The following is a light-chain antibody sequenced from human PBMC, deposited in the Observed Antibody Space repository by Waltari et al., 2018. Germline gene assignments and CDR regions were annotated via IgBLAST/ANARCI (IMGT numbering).Light chain of an antibody. CDR1: SSDVGTYNS. J-gene: IGLJ3*02. CDR2: ELT. CDR3: TSYAGSDKWL. V-gene: IGLV2-8*01. Sequence: QSALTQPPSASGSPGQSVTISCTGSSSDVGTYNSVSWYQQHPGQAPRLMSYELTKRPSGVPDRFSGSKSGNTASLSVSGLQAEDEADYYGTSYAGSDKWLFGGGTKLTVL.